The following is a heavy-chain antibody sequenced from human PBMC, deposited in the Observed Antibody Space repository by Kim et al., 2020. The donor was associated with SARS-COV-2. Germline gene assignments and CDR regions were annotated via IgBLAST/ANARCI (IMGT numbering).Heavy chain of an antibody. CDR1: GGSFSGYY. CDR3: ASEPRVWGIAAAGFDY. D-gene: IGHD6-13*01. V-gene: IGHV4-34*01. CDR2: INHSGST. Sequence: SETLSLTCAVYGGSFSGYYWSWIRQPPGKGLEWIGEINHSGSTNYNPSLKSRVTISVDTSKNQFSLKLSSVTAADTAVYYCASEPRVWGIAAAGFDYWGQGTLVTVSS. J-gene: IGHJ4*02.